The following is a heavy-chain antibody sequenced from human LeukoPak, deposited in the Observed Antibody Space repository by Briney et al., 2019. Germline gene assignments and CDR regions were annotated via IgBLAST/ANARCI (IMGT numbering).Heavy chain of an antibody. CDR3: ARLLETYDYVWGSYGFDS. CDR2: IKEDGSEK. V-gene: IGHV3-7*01. CDR1: GFTFSSYW. D-gene: IGHD3-16*01. J-gene: IGHJ4*02. Sequence: PGGSLRLSCAASGFTFSSYWMSWVRQAPGKGLEWVANIKEDGSEKYYVDSVKGRFTISGDNTKNSLYLQMNGLRAEDTAVFYCARLLETYDYVWGSYGFDSWGQGTLVTVSS.